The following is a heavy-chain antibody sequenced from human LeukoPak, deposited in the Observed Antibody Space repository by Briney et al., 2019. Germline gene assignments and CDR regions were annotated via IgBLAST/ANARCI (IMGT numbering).Heavy chain of an antibody. J-gene: IGHJ6*04. D-gene: IGHD3-22*01. CDR3: ARRGDTYYYDSSLMDV. CDR1: GGSISSSSYY. V-gene: IGHV4-39*01. Sequence: SETLSLTCTVSGGSISSSSYYWGWLRQPPGQGLEWIGCIYYSGSTYYNPSLKSRVTISVDTSKNQFSLKLSSVTAADTAVYYCARRGDTYYYDSSLMDVWGKGTTVTVSS. CDR2: IYYSGST.